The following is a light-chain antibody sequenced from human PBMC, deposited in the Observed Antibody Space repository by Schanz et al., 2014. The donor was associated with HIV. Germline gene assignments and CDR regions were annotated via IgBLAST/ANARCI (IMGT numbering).Light chain of an antibody. J-gene: IGKJ5*01. CDR1: QSVSDNY. Sequence: EIVLTQSPATLSLSPGERATLSCRASQSVSDNYLAWYQQRPGQAPSLLIYDASSRASGIPDRFSGSGSGTDFTLTITRLQPDDFAAYYCQQFHASPITFGQGTRLEI. CDR2: DAS. V-gene: IGKV3-20*01. CDR3: QQFHASPIT.